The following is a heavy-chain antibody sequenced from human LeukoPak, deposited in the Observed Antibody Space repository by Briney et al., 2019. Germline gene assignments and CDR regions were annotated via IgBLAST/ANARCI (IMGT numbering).Heavy chain of an antibody. D-gene: IGHD2-2*01. CDR1: GFTFSSCS. CDR2: ISSSSSYI. J-gene: IGHJ4*02. CDR3: ARAHYCSSTSCYYFDY. V-gene: IGHV3-21*01. Sequence: GGSLRLSCAASGFTFSSCSMNWVRQAPGKGLEWVSSISSSSSYIYYADSVKGRFTISRDNAKNSLYLQMNSLRAEDTAVYYCARAHYCSSTSCYYFDYWGQGTLVTVSS.